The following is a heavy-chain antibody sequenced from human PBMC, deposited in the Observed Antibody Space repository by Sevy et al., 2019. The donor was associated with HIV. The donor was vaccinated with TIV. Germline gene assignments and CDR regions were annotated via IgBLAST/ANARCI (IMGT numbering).Heavy chain of an antibody. J-gene: IGHJ4*02. V-gene: IGHV3-48*01. CDR2: ISSSSSTI. Sequence: GGSLRLSCAASGLTFSSYSMNWVRQAPGKGLEWVSYISSSSSTIYYADSVKGRFTISRDNAKNSLYLQMNSLRAEDTAVYYCASPLPAHYGSGSEEFDYWGRGTLVTVSS. CDR1: GLTFSSYS. D-gene: IGHD3-10*01. CDR3: ASPLPAHYGSGSEEFDY.